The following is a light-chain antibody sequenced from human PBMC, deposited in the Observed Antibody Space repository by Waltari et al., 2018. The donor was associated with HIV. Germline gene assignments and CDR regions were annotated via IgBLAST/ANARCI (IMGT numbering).Light chain of an antibody. Sequence: QSALTQPASVSGSPGQSITIPCPGPNSDVGSYNFLSWYQQQSGKAPKLIIYEVNNRPSGVSDRFSGSKSGNTASLTIFGLHTEDEADYYCTSYTSSSTWLFGGGTKLTVL. CDR1: NSDVGSYNF. V-gene: IGLV2-14*01. CDR2: EVN. CDR3: TSYTSSSTWL. J-gene: IGLJ3*02.